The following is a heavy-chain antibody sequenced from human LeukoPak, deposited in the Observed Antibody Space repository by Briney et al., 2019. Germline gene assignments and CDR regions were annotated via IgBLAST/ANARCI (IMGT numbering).Heavy chain of an antibody. Sequence: SVKVSCKASGYTFTSYYMHWVRQASGQGLEWMGIINPSGGSTSYAQKFQGRVTMTRDTSTSTVYMELSSLRSEDTAVYYCARVVGPITHSQYLYNWFDPWGQGTLVTVSS. V-gene: IGHV1-46*01. D-gene: IGHD5-12*01. CDR1: GYTFTSYY. J-gene: IGHJ5*02. CDR3: ARVVGPITHSQYLYNWFDP. CDR2: INPSGGST.